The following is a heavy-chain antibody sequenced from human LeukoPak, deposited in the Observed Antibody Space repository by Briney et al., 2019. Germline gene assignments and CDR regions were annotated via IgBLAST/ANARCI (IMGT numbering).Heavy chain of an antibody. CDR2: IYYNGST. CDR1: GGSVKSGSFY. V-gene: IGHV4-61*01. CDR3: ARAPRDSGGWSWYFDD. D-gene: IGHD6-19*01. Sequence: PSETLSLTCTVSGGSVKSGSFYWSWIWQPPGKGLEWIGYIYYNGSTNYNPSLKSRVTISVDTSKNQFSLKLSSVTTADTAVYYCARAPRDSGGWSWYFDDWGQGTLVTVSS. J-gene: IGHJ4*02.